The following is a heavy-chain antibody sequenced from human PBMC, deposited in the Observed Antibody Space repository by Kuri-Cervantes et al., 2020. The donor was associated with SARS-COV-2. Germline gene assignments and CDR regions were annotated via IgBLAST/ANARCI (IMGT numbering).Heavy chain of an antibody. Sequence: ESLKISCTVSAGSISSYYWSWIRQPPGKGLEWIGYIYYSGSTNYNPSLKSRVTISVDTSKNQFSLKLSSVTAADTAVYYCARVVVWSGYYFDYWGQGTLVTVSS. D-gene: IGHD3-3*01. J-gene: IGHJ4*02. CDR3: ARVVVWSGYYFDY. V-gene: IGHV4-59*01. CDR2: IYYSGST. CDR1: AGSISSYY.